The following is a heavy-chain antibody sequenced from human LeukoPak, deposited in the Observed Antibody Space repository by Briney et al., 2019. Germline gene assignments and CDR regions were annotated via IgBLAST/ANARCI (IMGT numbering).Heavy chain of an antibody. V-gene: IGHV4-59*12. Sequence: SETLSLTCTVSGGSISSYYWSWIRQPPGKGLEWIGYIYYSGSTNYNPSLKSRVTISVDTSKNQFSLKLSSVTAADTAVYYCARDSWGSGLFDPWGQGTLVTVSS. CDR2: IYYSGST. J-gene: IGHJ5*02. CDR1: GGSISSYY. D-gene: IGHD3-10*01. CDR3: ARDSWGSGLFDP.